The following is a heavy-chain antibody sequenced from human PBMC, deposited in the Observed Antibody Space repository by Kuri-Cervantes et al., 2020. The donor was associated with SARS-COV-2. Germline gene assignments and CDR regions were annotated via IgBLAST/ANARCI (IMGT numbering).Heavy chain of an antibody. V-gene: IGHV1-2*02. CDR3: ARRWFDFWSGYYIFDY. Sequence: ASVKVSCKASGYTFTGYYMHWVRQAPGQGLEWMGWINPNSGGTNYAQKFQGRVTMTRDTSISTAYMELSRLRSDDTAVYYCARRWFDFWSGYYIFDYWGQGTLVTVSS. CDR2: INPNSGGT. D-gene: IGHD3-3*01. J-gene: IGHJ4*02. CDR1: GYTFTGYY.